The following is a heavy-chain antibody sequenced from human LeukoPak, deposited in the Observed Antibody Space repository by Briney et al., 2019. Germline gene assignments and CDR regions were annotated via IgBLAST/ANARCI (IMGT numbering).Heavy chain of an antibody. CDR3: AREMATTLDY. V-gene: IGHV3-20*04. J-gene: IGHJ4*02. Sequence: PGGCLRLSCEVSGFDFDSYGMSWVRQAPGKGLEWVSGINWNGDDTTYADSVRGRFTISRDNAKNSLYLQMNSLRAEDTAVYYCAREMATTLDYRGQGTLVTVSS. D-gene: IGHD5-24*01. CDR2: INWNGDDT. CDR1: GFDFDSYG.